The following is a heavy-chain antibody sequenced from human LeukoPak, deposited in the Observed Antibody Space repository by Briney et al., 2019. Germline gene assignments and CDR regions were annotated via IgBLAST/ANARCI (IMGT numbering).Heavy chain of an antibody. CDR2: MNHNGST. CDR1: GGSFSGYY. D-gene: IGHD3-22*01. V-gene: IGHV4-34*09. J-gene: IGHJ4*02. Sequence: PSETLSLTCAVYGGSFSGYYWSWIRQPPGKGLEWIGEMNHNGSTNYNPSLKSRVTISRDTSKNQFSLNLNSVTAADTAVYYCVRVRDSSGYPFDYWGQGTLVTVSS. CDR3: VRVRDSSGYPFDY.